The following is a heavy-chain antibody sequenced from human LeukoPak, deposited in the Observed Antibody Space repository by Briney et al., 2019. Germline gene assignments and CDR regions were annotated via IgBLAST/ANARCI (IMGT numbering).Heavy chain of an antibody. CDR2: IYYSGST. CDR1: GGSISSRSYY. J-gene: IGHJ4*02. D-gene: IGHD6-19*01. CDR3: ARSGDEWLVPFYY. Sequence: PSETLSLTCTVSGGSISSRSYYWGWIRQPPGKGLEWIGSIYYSGSTYYNPSLTSRVTISVDTSKNQFSLKLSSVTAADTAVYYCARSGDEWLVPFYYWGQGTLGTVSS. V-gene: IGHV4-39*07.